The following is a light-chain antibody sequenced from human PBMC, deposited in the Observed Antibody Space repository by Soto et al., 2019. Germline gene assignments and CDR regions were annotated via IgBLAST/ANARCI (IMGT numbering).Light chain of an antibody. V-gene: IGKV4-1*01. CDR3: QQYFTSPWT. CDR2: WAS. Sequence: DIVMTQSPDSLAVSLGERATFNCKSSQSILDRSKNKYYLAWYQQKSGQPPKLLIYWASLRESGVPDRFTGSGSGTDFTLTISSVQSEDVAVYYCQQYFTSPWTFGQGTKVEI. J-gene: IGKJ1*01. CDR1: QSILDRSKNKYY.